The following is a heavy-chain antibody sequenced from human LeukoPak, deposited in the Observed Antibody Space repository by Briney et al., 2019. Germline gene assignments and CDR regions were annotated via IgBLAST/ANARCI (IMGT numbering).Heavy chain of an antibody. J-gene: IGHJ5*02. CDR1: GGSFSGYY. CDR3: ARGRYSSSWYFWFDP. V-gene: IGHV4-34*01. CDR2: INHSGST. D-gene: IGHD6-13*01. Sequence: SETLSLTCAVYGGSFSGYYWSWIRQPPGKGLEWIGEINHSGSTNYNPSLKSRVTISVDTSKNQFSLKLSSVTAADTAVYYCARGRYSSSWYFWFDPWGQGTLVTVSS.